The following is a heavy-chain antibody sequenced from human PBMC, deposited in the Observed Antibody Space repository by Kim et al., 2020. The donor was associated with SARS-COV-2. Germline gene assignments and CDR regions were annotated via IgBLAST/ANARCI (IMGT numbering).Heavy chain of an antibody. V-gene: IGHV1-18*01. CDR3: ARDSGDSSGGFDY. J-gene: IGHJ4*02. Sequence: YAQKRQGRVTKTTDTSTSTAYMGLRSLRSDDTAVYYCARDSGDSSGGFDYWGQGTLVTVSS. D-gene: IGHD3-22*01.